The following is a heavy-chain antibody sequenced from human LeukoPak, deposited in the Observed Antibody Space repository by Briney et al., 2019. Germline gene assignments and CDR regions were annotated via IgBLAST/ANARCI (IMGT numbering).Heavy chain of an antibody. Sequence: GASVKVSCKASGYTFTSYDINWVRQATGQGLEWMGWMNPNSGNTGYAQKFQGRVTMTRNTSISTAYMELSSLRSEDTAVYYCARGGIDYGDYPGNWFDPWGQGTLVTVSS. D-gene: IGHD4-17*01. J-gene: IGHJ5*02. V-gene: IGHV1-8*01. CDR1: GYTFTSYD. CDR3: ARGGIDYGDYPGNWFDP. CDR2: MNPNSGNT.